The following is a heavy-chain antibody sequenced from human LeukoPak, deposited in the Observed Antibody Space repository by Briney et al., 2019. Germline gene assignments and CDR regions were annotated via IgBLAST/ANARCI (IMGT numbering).Heavy chain of an antibody. CDR2: ISYDGSSK. CDR1: GFTFSSYA. V-gene: IGHV3-30*04. D-gene: IGHD5-18*01. J-gene: IGHJ4*02. CDR3: AKVGYGPSN. Sequence: GGSLRLSCAASGFTFSSYAIHWVRQAPGKGLEWVAVISYDGSSKYYADSVKGRFTISRDNSKNTLYLQMNSLRAEDTAVYYCAKVGYGPSNWGQGTLVTVSS.